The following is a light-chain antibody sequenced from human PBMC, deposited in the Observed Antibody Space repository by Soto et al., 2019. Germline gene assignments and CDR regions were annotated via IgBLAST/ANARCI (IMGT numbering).Light chain of an antibody. CDR1: QSVSRY. J-gene: IGKJ1*01. CDR3: QQRSNWTPT. V-gene: IGKV3-11*01. Sequence: EILLTQSPATLSLSPGERATLSCRASQSVSRYLDWYQKKTGKAPRLLIYDVSNRATGIPARLSGSGSGTDLTITISSIENEDFEVYYCQQRSNWTPTFGQGTKVDIK. CDR2: DVS.